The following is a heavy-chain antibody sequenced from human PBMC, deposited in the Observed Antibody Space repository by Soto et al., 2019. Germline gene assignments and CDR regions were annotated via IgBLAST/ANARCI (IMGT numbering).Heavy chain of an antibody. CDR1: GGSVESSSC. V-gene: IGHV4-4*02. J-gene: IGHJ6*02. CDR3: VRSVPAATWAYNGMDV. D-gene: IGHD2-15*01. CDR2: IYHSGTF. Sequence: QVRLKESGPGLVKPSGTLSLTCAVSGGSVESSSCWSWVRQAPGKGLEWIGEIYHSGTFNYNPSLASRVSVSVDTSTNPFYMNLNSVTAADTAVYYCVRSVPAATWAYNGMDVWGQGTTVTVSS.